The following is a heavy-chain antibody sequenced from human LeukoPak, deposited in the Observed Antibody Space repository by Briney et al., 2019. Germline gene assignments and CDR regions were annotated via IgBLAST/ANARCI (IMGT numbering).Heavy chain of an antibody. J-gene: IGHJ4*02. V-gene: IGHV3-21*01. Sequence: GGSLKLSCAASGFTFSSYTMHWIRQAPGKGLEWVSSISGSNSYIFYADSVKGRFTVSRDNAKDSLYLQMNSLRAEDTAVYYCARALTTLTYEGYWGQGTLVTVSS. CDR3: ARALTTLTYEGY. CDR1: GFTFSSYT. CDR2: ISGSNSYI. D-gene: IGHD1-1*01.